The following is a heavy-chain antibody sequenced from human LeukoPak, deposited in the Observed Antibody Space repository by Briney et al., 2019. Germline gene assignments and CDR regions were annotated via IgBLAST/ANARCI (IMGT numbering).Heavy chain of an antibody. CDR3: AREPVRDTSCYDY. J-gene: IGHJ4*02. D-gene: IGHD2-2*01. Sequence: SETLSLTCTVSGGSISSYYWSWIRQPPGKGLEWIGYIYYSGSTYYNPSLKSRVTISLDTSKSQFTLKLSSVTDADTAIYYCAREPVRDTSCYDYWGQGTLVTVSS. CDR2: IYYSGST. CDR1: GGSISSYY. V-gene: IGHV4-59*01.